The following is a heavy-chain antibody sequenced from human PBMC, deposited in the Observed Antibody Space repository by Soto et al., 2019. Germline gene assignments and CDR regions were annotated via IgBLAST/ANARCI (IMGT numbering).Heavy chain of an antibody. J-gene: IGHJ5*02. CDR3: AREEVCSSTSCYFNWFDP. Sequence: SETLSLTCTVSGGSVSSGSYYWSWIRQPPGKGLEWIGYIYYSGSTNYNPSLKSRVTISADTSKNQFSLKLSSVTAADTAVYYCAREEVCSSTSCYFNWFDPWGQGTLVTVSS. D-gene: IGHD2-2*01. CDR1: GGSVSSGSYY. V-gene: IGHV4-61*01. CDR2: IYYSGST.